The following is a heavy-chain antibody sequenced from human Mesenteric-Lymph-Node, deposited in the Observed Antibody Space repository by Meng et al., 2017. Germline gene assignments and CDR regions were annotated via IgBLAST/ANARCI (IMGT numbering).Heavy chain of an antibody. CDR1: GGSINSGDYY. V-gene: IGHV4-30-4*01. Sequence: GRLQVAGPGLVKPYHSLSLTCTVSGGSINSGDYYWSWIRQPPGKGLEWIGYIYYTGSTYYNPSLKSRVTISMDTSKNQFSLRLSSVTAADTAVYYCARNYYFDYWGQGTLVTVSS. J-gene: IGHJ4*02. CDR2: IYYTGST. CDR3: ARNYYFDY.